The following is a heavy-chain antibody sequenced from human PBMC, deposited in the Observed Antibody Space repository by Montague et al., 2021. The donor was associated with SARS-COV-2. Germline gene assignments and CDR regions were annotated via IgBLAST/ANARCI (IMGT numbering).Heavy chain of an antibody. CDR2: IYWDDDK. Sequence: PALVKPTQTLTLTCTFSGFSLSTSGVGVGWIRQPPGKALEWLALIYWDDDKRYSPSLKSRLTITKDTSKNQVVLTMTNMDPVDTATYYCAHSRGLLLSDAFDIWGQGTMVTVSS. V-gene: IGHV2-5*02. CDR3: AHSRGLLLSDAFDI. J-gene: IGHJ3*02. CDR1: GFSLSTSGVG. D-gene: IGHD1-26*01.